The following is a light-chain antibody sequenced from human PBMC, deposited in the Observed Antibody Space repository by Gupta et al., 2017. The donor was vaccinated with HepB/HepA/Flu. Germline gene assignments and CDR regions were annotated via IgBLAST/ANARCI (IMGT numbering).Light chain of an antibody. CDR1: NIGSES. V-gene: IGLV3-21*04. J-gene: IGLJ2*01. Sequence: SYVLTQPPSVSVAPGETARITCGGNNIGSESVHWYQRKPGQSPMLVIYYNSDRPSGIPERFSGSNSGSTATLIISRVAAGDEADYYCQIWDTRSNHVIFGGGTKLTVL. CDR2: YNS. CDR3: QIWDTRSNHVI.